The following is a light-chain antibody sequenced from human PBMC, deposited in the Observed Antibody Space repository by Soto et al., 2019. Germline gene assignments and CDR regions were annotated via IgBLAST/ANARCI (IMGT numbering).Light chain of an antibody. CDR1: QSLLYSSNNTNY. CDR2: WAS. V-gene: IGKV4-1*01. Sequence: DIVMTQSPDSLAVSLGERATINCKSSQSLLYSSNNTNYLAWYQQKPGQPPKLLIYWASTRESGVPDRFSGSGSGTDFTLTISSLQADDVAVYYCQEYYDTPYTFGPGTKVDIQ. CDR3: QEYYDTPYT. J-gene: IGKJ3*01.